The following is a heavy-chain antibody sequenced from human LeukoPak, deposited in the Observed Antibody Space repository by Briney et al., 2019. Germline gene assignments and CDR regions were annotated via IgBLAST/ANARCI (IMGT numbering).Heavy chain of an antibody. CDR3: AKRNYYDSSGYYSWYYGMDV. Sequence: GRSLRLSCAASGFTFSSYAMHWVRQAPGKGLEWVAVISYDGSNKYYADSVKGRFTISRDNSKNTLYLQMNSLRAEDTAVYYCAKRNYYDSSGYYSWYYGMDVWGQGTTVTVSS. CDR1: GFTFSSYA. V-gene: IGHV3-30-3*02. D-gene: IGHD3-22*01. CDR2: ISYDGSNK. J-gene: IGHJ6*02.